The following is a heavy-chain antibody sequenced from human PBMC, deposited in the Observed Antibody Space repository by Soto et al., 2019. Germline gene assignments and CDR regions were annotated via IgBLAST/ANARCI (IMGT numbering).Heavy chain of an antibody. D-gene: IGHD6-6*01. V-gene: IGHV4-59*01. CDR3: VRDRSAPAPYYYGVDV. Sequence: SETLSLTCSVSGGSLSPYYWSWIRQPPGKGLEWIANIFYSGTTNYNPSLASRVTIAVDTSKNQVSLSLRSVTAADTAVYYCVRDRSAPAPYYYGVDVWGQGTTVTVSS. J-gene: IGHJ6*02. CDR1: GGSLSPYY. CDR2: IFYSGTT.